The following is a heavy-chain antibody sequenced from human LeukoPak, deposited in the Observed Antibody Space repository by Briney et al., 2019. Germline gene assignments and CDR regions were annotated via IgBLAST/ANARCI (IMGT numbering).Heavy chain of an antibody. J-gene: IGHJ4*02. V-gene: IGHV4-59*11. CDR3: ARVRSGPDTAMVD. CDR1: GGSISSHY. D-gene: IGHD5-18*01. Sequence: PSETLSLTCTVSGGSISSHYWSWVRQPPGKGLEWIGYIYYSGSTNYYPSLKTRVTISVDTSKNQFSLKLSSVTAADTAVYYCARVRSGPDTAMVDWGQGTLVTVSS. CDR2: IYYSGST.